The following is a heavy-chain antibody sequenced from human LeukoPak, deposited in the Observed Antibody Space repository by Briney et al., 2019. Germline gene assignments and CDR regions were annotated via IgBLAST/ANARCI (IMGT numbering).Heavy chain of an antibody. Sequence: SETLSLTCTVSGGSISSYYWSWIRQPAGKGLEWIGRIYTSGSTNYNPSLKSRVTMSVDTSKNQFSLKLSSVAAADTAFYYCARSHMVSVRWLQIRPWDYWGQGTLVTVSS. V-gene: IGHV4-4*07. J-gene: IGHJ4*02. CDR3: ARSHMVSVRWLQIRPWDY. CDR1: GGSISSYY. D-gene: IGHD5-24*01. CDR2: IYTSGST.